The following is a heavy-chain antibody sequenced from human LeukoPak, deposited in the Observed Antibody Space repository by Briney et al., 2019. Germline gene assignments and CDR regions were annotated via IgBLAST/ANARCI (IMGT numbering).Heavy chain of an antibody. J-gene: IGHJ4*02. CDR3: AKAKGYSSSLYYFDY. V-gene: IGHV3-9*01. D-gene: IGHD6-13*01. Sequence: GGSLRLSCAASGFTFDDYTMHWVRQAPGKGLEWVSGISWNSGSIGYADSVKGRFTISRDNAKNSLYLQMNSLRAEDTALYYCAKAKGYSSSLYYFDYWGQGTLVTVSS. CDR2: ISWNSGSI. CDR1: GFTFDDYT.